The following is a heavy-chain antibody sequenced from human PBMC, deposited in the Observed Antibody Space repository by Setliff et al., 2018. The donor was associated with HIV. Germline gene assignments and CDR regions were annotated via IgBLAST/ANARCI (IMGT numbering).Heavy chain of an antibody. V-gene: IGHV4-4*07. Sequence: SETLSLTCTVSNVSINSYYWSWIRQPVGRALEWIGRIYSSGSTNYNPSLKSRVKMSIDTSKNQFSLKLSSVTAADTAVYFCARDPYCSGDGCFRYYQHWGRGTLVTVSS. CDR1: NVSINSYY. J-gene: IGHJ1*01. CDR3: ARDPYCSGDGCFRYYQH. CDR2: IYSSGST. D-gene: IGHD2-15*01.